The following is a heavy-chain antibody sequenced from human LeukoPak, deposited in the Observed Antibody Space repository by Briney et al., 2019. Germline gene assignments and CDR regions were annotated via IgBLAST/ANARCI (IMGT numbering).Heavy chain of an antibody. CDR1: GFTFSSYG. D-gene: IGHD4-17*01. J-gene: IGHJ4*02. Sequence: PGGSLRLPCAASGFTFSSYGMHWVRQAPGKGLEWVAFIRYDGSNKYYADSVKGRFTIPRDNSKNTLYLQINSLRAEDTAVYYCAKDFYGDYSGPCFDYWGQGTLATVSS. CDR2: IRYDGSNK. V-gene: IGHV3-30*02. CDR3: AKDFYGDYSGPCFDY.